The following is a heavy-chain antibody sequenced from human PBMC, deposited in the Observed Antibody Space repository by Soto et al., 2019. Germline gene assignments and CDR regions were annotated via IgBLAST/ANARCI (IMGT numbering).Heavy chain of an antibody. CDR1: GFTFSNYG. CDR3: AKRHTTVATPANYFDY. V-gene: IGHV3-23*01. D-gene: IGHD1-1*01. CDR2: FVGSGGRT. J-gene: IGHJ4*02. Sequence: GGSLRLSCAASGFTFSNYGMYWVRQAPGKGLEWVAAFVGSGGRTFYVDSVKGRFTISRDDSKNTLYLQMNSLRAEDTAVYYCAKRHTTVATPANYFDYWGQGTLVTVSS.